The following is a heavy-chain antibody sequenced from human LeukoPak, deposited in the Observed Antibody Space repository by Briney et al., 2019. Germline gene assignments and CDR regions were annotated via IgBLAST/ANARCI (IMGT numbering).Heavy chain of an antibody. D-gene: IGHD4-17*01. CDR2: IKQDGSEK. CDR1: GFTFSSYS. CDR3: ARDDYGDSFDY. V-gene: IGHV3-7*01. J-gene: IGHJ4*02. Sequence: GGSLRLSCAASGFTFSSYSMNWVRQAPGKGLEWVANIKQDGSEKYYVDSVKGRFTISRDNAKNSLYLQMNSLRAEDTAVYYCARDDYGDSFDYWGQGTLVTVSS.